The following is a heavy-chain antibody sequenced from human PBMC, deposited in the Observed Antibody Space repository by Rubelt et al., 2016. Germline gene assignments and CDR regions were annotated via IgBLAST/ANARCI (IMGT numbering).Heavy chain of an antibody. Sequence: QVQLQESGPGLVKPSGTLSLTCAVSGGSISSSNWWSWVRQPPGKGLEWIGEIYHSGSTNYNPSLKSRATISVDKSKNQISRMGGAGTAADKAVYYCARGAGSGSYYKTYWGQGTLVTVSS. CDR2: IYHSGST. V-gene: IGHV4-4*02. J-gene: IGHJ4*02. D-gene: IGHD3-10*01. CDR1: GGSISSSNW. CDR3: ARGAGSGSYYKTY.